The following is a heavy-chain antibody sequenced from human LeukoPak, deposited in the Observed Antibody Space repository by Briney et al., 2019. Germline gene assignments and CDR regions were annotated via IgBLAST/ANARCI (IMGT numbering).Heavy chain of an antibody. CDR2: ISYDGSNK. CDR3: ASPEFNYYDSSGYTGAFDY. V-gene: IGHV3-30-3*01. D-gene: IGHD3-22*01. Sequence: GGSLRLSCAASGFTFSSYAMHWVRQAPGKGLEWVAVISYDGSNKYYADSVKGRFTISRDNSKNTLYLQMNSLRAEDTAVYYCASPEFNYYDSSGYTGAFDYWGQGALVTVSS. CDR1: GFTFSSYA. J-gene: IGHJ4*02.